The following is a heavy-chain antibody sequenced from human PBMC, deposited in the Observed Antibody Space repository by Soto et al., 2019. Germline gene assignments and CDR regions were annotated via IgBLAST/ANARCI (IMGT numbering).Heavy chain of an antibody. CDR2: IIPIFGTA. Sequence: QVQLVQSGAEVKKPGSSVKVSCKASGGTFSSYAISWVRQAPGQGLEWMGGIIPIFGTANYAQKFQGRVTITADESTSTAYMELSSLRSEDTAVYYCAGVGGANSYYYDSSGYFDYWGQGTLVTVSS. J-gene: IGHJ4*02. CDR3: AGVGGANSYYYDSSGYFDY. D-gene: IGHD3-22*01. V-gene: IGHV1-69*01. CDR1: GGTFSSYA.